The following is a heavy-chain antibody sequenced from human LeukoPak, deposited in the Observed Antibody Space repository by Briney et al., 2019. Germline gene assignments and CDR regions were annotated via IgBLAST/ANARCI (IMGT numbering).Heavy chain of an antibody. Sequence: SETLSLTCAVYGGSFSGYYWSWIRQPPGKGLEWIGEISHSGSTNYNPPLKSRVTISVDTSKNQFSLKLNSVTATDTAVYYCARHYGPWGQGTLVAVSS. J-gene: IGHJ4*02. D-gene: IGHD3-16*01. V-gene: IGHV4-34*01. CDR3: ARHYGP. CDR1: GGSFSGYY. CDR2: ISHSGST.